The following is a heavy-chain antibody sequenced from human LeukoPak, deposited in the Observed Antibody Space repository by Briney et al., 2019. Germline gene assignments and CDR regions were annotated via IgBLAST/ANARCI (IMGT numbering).Heavy chain of an antibody. CDR1: GFTFSSYC. Sequence: GGSLRLSCAASGFTFSSYCMGWVRQSPGKGLEWVAYINPDGSDTYYVDSVRGRFTITRDNAKKSVFLQMNSLRAEETAVYRCVRWGGESDMADWGQGTLVIVSS. J-gene: IGHJ4*02. CDR2: INPDGSDT. D-gene: IGHD3-10*01. V-gene: IGHV3-7*01. CDR3: VRWGGESDMAD.